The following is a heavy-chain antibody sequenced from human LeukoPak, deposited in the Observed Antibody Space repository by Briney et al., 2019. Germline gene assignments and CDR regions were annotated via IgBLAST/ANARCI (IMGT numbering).Heavy chain of an antibody. D-gene: IGHD5-18*01. CDR2: IYHSGST. CDR3: ASVDTAMGYFDY. CDR1: GDSISSGGYS. V-gene: IGHV4-30-2*01. Sequence: SSQTLSLTCAVSGDSISSGGYSWSWIRQPPGKGLEWIGYIYHSGSTYYNPSLKSRVTISVDRSKNQFSLKLSSVTAADTAVYYCASVDTAMGYFDYWGQGTLVTVSS. J-gene: IGHJ4*02.